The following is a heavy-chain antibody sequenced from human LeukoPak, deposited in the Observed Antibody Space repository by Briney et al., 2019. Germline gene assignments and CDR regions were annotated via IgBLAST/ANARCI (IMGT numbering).Heavy chain of an antibody. V-gene: IGHV1-8*03. D-gene: IGHD3-3*01. CDR1: GYTFTSYD. CDR2: MNPNSGNT. CDR3: ARSSGGYDFWSGYNH. Sequence: ASVKVSCKASGYTFTSYDINLVRQATGQGLEWMGWMNPNSGNTGYAQKFQGRVTITRNTSISTAYMELSSLRSEDTAVYYCARSSGGYDFWSGYNHWGQGTLVTVSS. J-gene: IGHJ5*02.